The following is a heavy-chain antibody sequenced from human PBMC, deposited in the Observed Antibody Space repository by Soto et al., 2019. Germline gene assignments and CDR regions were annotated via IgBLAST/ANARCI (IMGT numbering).Heavy chain of an antibody. J-gene: IGHJ4*02. D-gene: IGHD3-10*01. Sequence: SSETLSLTCAVSGVSLTSGNWWTWVRQSPQRGLEYIGEIFHDGTANYYPSFERRVAMSVDTSRNQFSLKLTSVTAADTAVYFCARLVYDTRLNYMYFDFWGPGTLVTVSS. CDR1: GVSLTSGNW. CDR3: ARLVYDTRLNYMYFDF. CDR2: IFHDGTA. V-gene: IGHV4-4*02.